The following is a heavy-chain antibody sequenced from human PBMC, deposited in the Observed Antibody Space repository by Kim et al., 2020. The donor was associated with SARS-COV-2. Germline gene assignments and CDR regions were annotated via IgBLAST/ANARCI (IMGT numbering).Heavy chain of an antibody. J-gene: IGHJ6*01. V-gene: IGHV4-59*01. CDR1: GGSISSYF. Sequence: SETLSLTCTVSGGSISSYFWSWIRQPPGKGLEWIGYIYYSGGASYNPSLKSRITISLDTSENHFSLKLNSVTAADTAVYYCARAQSVWFGNYYYYGIDV. CDR2: IYYSGGA. CDR3: ARAQSVWFGNYYYYGIDV. D-gene: IGHD6-19*01.